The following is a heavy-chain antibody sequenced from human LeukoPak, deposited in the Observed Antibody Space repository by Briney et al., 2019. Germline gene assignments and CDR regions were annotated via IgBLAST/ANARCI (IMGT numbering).Heavy chain of an antibody. Sequence: GGSLRLSCAASGFTFSSYTMNWVRQAPGKGPEWVSSISGSRTYIYYADSVKGRFTISRDNAKNSLYLQMNSLRAENTAVYYCARGNYDLWSGSYESFHHWGQGTLVTVSS. CDR3: ARGNYDLWSGSYESFHH. J-gene: IGHJ1*01. V-gene: IGHV3-21*06. CDR2: ISGSRTYI. CDR1: GFTFSSYT. D-gene: IGHD3-3*01.